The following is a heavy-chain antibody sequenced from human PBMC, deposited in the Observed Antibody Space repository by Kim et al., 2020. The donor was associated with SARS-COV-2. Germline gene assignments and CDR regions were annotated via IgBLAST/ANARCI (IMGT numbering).Heavy chain of an antibody. V-gene: IGHV1-3*01. CDR2: INAGNGNT. CDR1: GYTFTSYA. Sequence: ASVKVSCKASGYTFTSYAMHWVRQAPGQRLEWMGWINAGNGNTKYSQKFQGRVTITRDTSASTAYMELSSLRSEDTAVYYCARGAVGAIRGDYWGQGTLVTVSS. J-gene: IGHJ4*02. D-gene: IGHD1-26*01. CDR3: ARGAVGAIRGDY.